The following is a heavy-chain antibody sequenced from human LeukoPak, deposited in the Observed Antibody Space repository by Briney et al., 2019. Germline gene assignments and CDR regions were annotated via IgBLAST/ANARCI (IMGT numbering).Heavy chain of an antibody. D-gene: IGHD4-17*01. Sequence: PGGSLRLSCAVSGFTVSGNYLSWVRQAPGKGLEWVSVIYGDGYTDHAASVRGRFTISIDTSKNTVYLQMNSLRVEDTAVYYCARGRTDYGDYMSWGQGTLVTVSS. CDR1: GFTVSGNY. CDR3: ARGRTDYGDYMS. V-gene: IGHV3-53*01. CDR2: IYGDGYT. J-gene: IGHJ5*02.